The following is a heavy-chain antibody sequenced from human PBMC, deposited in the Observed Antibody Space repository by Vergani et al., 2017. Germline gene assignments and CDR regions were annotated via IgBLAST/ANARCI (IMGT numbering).Heavy chain of an antibody. V-gene: IGHV4-59*01. CDR2: IYYSGST. Sequence: QVQLQESGPGLVKPSETLSLTCTVSGGSISSYYWSWIRQPPGKGLEWIGYIYYSGSTNYNPSHKSRVIISVDTSNNQFSLRLSSVPAADTDVYYCARVHVDYDETPLREPEDYYYYVDVWGKGTTVTVSS. CDR3: ARVHVDYDETPLREPEDYYYYVDV. D-gene: IGHD4-17*01. J-gene: IGHJ6*03. CDR1: GGSISSYY.